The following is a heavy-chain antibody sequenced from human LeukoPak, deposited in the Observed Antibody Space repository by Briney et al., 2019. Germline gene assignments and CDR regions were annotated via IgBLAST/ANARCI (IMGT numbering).Heavy chain of an antibody. CDR3: ARHRDYCNQPFDI. Sequence: PSETLSLTCTVSGDYIGIYYWRWLRQSPGKGLEWIGYIYHTGTTNYSPSLRSRVTISLDKSKKEFSLTLISVTAADTAVFYCARHRDYCNQPFDIWGQGTMVTVSS. V-gene: IGHV4-59*01. J-gene: IGHJ3*02. CDR2: IYHTGTT. D-gene: IGHD2/OR15-2a*01. CDR1: GDYIGIYY.